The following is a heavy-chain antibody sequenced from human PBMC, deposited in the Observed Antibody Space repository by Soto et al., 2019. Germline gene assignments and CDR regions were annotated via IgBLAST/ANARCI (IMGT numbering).Heavy chain of an antibody. CDR2: FHESGST. CDR1: GDSISSPH. D-gene: IGHD4-4*01. Sequence: SETRSLTCNVSGDSISSPHWNWIRQPPGKGLEWIGYFHESGSTYYNPSLRSRVTMSVDTSKKQVSLKLTSVTAADTAMYYCARGSDYSKVGYWGQGTLVT. J-gene: IGHJ4*02. V-gene: IGHV4-59*11. CDR3: ARGSDYSKVGY.